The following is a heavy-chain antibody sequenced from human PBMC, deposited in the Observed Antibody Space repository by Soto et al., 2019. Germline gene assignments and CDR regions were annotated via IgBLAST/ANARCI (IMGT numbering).Heavy chain of an antibody. V-gene: IGHV3-23*01. J-gene: IGHJ4*02. D-gene: IGHD3-3*01. CDR3: ARWSYLDY. CDR2: TSGSDGKT. CDR1: GFSFGSYA. Sequence: GGSLRLSCAASGFSFGSYALSWVRQAPGKGLEWVSTTSGSDGKTFYADSVKGRFSTSRDTSQNTLYLQMNSLRADDTAIYYCARWSYLDYWGQGTRVTVYS.